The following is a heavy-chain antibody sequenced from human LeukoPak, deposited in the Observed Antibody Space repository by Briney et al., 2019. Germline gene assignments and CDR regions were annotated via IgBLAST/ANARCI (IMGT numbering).Heavy chain of an antibody. D-gene: IGHD1-26*01. J-gene: IGHJ5*02. Sequence: PSETLSLTCAVYGGSFSGYYWSWIRQPAGKGLEWIGHISTSGNTDYNRSLKRRVTISVDTSKNQFSLKLSSVTAADTAVYYCARDPTTWWFDPWGQGTLVTVSS. CDR1: GGSFSGYY. CDR2: ISTSGNT. V-gene: IGHV4-59*10. CDR3: ARDPTTWWFDP.